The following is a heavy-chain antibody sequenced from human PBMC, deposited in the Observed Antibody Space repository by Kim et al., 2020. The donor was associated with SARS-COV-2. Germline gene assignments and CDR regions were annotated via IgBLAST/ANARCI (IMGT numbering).Heavy chain of an antibody. J-gene: IGHJ6*03. Sequence: GGSLRLSCAASGFTFSSYSMNWVRQAPGKGLEWVSYISSSSSTISYADSVKGRFTISRDKAKNALYLQMNSLRDEDTAVYYCARRYCTGGVCSILDYYYYYMDVWGKGRTVTVAS. V-gene: IGHV3-48*02. CDR3: ARRYCTGGVCSILDYYYYYMDV. CDR2: ISSSSSTI. CDR1: GFTFSSYS. D-gene: IGHD2-8*02.